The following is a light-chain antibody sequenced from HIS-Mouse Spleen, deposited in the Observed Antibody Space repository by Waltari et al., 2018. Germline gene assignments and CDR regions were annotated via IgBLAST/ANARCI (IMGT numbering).Light chain of an antibody. J-gene: IGLJ3*02. CDR1: SSNIGSNT. CDR3: AAWDDSLNGPV. V-gene: IGLV1-44*01. Sequence: QSVLTQPPSASGTPGQRVTIPCSGSSSNIGSNTVNWYQQLPGPAPKLLIYSNNQRPSGVPDRFSGSKSGTSASLAISGLQSEDEADYYCAAWDDSLNGPVFGGGTKLTVL. CDR2: SNN.